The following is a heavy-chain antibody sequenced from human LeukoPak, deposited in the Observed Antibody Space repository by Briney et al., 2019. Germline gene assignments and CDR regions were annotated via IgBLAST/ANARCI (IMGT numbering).Heavy chain of an antibody. J-gene: IGHJ3*02. D-gene: IGHD3/OR15-3a*01. CDR3: ARGTGLRYAFDI. CDR1: GYTFTSYG. CDR2: INPNSGGT. Sequence: GASVKVSCKASGYTFTSYGISWVRQAPGQGLEWMGWINPNSGGTNYAQKFQGRVTMTRDTSISTAYMELSRLRSDDTAVYYCARGTGLRYAFDIWGQGTMVTVSS. V-gene: IGHV1-2*02.